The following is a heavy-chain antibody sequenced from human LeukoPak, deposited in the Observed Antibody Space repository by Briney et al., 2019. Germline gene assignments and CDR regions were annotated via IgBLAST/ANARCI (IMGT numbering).Heavy chain of an antibody. J-gene: IGHJ4*02. CDR1: GFTFDDYT. D-gene: IGHD6-19*01. CDR2: ISWDGGST. Sequence: GRSLRLSCAASGFTFDDYTMHCVRQAPGKGLNWVSLISWDGGSTYFADSVKGRFTISRDNSKTSLYLQMNSLTTEDTALYYCAKDVNENIAVAGHFDYWGQGTLVTVSS. CDR3: AKDVNENIAVAGHFDY. V-gene: IGHV3-43*01.